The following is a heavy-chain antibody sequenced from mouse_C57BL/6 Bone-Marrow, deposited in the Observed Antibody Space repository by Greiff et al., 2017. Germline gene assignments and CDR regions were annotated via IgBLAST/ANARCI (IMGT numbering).Heavy chain of an antibody. CDR3: ARGRESPDYFDY. CDR2: IYPGSGST. J-gene: IGHJ2*01. V-gene: IGHV1-55*01. CDR1: GYTFTSYW. Sequence: VQLQQPGAELVKPGASVKMSCKASGYTFTSYWITWVKQRPGQGLEWIGDIYPGSGSTNYNEKFKSKATLTVDTSSSTAYMQLSSLTSEDSAVYYCARGRESPDYFDYRGQGTTLTVSS.